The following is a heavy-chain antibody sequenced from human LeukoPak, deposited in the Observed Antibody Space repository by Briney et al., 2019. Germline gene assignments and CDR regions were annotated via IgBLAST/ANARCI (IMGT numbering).Heavy chain of an antibody. D-gene: IGHD2-2*01. CDR3: ARGLRGSPAFDY. CDR1: GCTFTGYY. J-gene: IGHJ4*02. CDR2: INPNSGGT. V-gene: IGHV1-2*02. Sequence: ASVKVYCKASGCTFTGYYMHWVRQAPGQGLEWIGWINPNSGGTNYAQKFQGRVTMTRNTSINTAYMELSRLRSDDTAVYYCARGLRGSPAFDYWGQGTLVTVSS.